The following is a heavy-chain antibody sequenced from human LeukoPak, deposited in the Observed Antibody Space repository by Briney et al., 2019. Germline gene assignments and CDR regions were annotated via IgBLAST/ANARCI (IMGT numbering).Heavy chain of an antibody. CDR1: GYTFTGYY. Sequence: ASVKVSCKASGYTFTGYYIQWVRQAPGQGLEWMGWINPHSGGTNYAQKFQGRVTITADESTSTAYMELSSLRSEDTAVYYCAREGGLSRYQVLSHGSFDYWGQGTLVTVSS. CDR2: INPHSGGT. CDR3: AREGGLSRYQVLSHGSFDY. J-gene: IGHJ4*02. D-gene: IGHD2-2*01. V-gene: IGHV1-2*02.